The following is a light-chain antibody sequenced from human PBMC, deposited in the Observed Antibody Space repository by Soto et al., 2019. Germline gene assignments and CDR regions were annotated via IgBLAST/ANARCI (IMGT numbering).Light chain of an antibody. J-gene: IGLJ1*01. Sequence: QSALTQPASVSGSPGQSITISCTGTSSDVGGYNYVSWYQQHPGKAPKLMIXXXXXXXXXXXXXXXXSKSGNTASLTISGXQAEXXADYYCSSYTSSLYVFGTGTKLTVL. CDR1: SSDVGGYNY. V-gene: IGLV2-14*01. CDR2: XXX. CDR3: SSYTSSLYV.